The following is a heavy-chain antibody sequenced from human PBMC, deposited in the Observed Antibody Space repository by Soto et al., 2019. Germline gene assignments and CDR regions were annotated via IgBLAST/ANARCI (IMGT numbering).Heavy chain of an antibody. CDR3: AKRRTAAGTRYYYYGMDV. J-gene: IGHJ6*02. V-gene: IGHV3-23*01. Sequence: GGSLRLSCAASGFTFSSYAMSWVRQAPGKGLEWVSAISGSGGSTYYADSVKGRFTISRDNSKNTLYLQMNSLRAEDTAVYYCAKRRTAAGTRYYYYGMDVWGQGTTVTVSS. CDR2: ISGSGGST. CDR1: GFTFSSYA. D-gene: IGHD6-13*01.